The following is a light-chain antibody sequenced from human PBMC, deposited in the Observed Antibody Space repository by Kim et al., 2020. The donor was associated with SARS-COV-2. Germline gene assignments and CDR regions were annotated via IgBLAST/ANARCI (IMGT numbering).Light chain of an antibody. V-gene: IGLV1-40*01. Sequence: QPVLTQPPSVSGAPGQRVTISCTGSSSNIGAGYDVHWYQQLPETAPKLLIYVNTNRPSGVPDRFSGSKSGTSASLAITGLQAEDEADYYCQSYDSSLSGYVFGTGTKVTVL. CDR3: QSYDSSLSGYV. CDR2: VNT. J-gene: IGLJ1*01. CDR1: SSNIGAGYD.